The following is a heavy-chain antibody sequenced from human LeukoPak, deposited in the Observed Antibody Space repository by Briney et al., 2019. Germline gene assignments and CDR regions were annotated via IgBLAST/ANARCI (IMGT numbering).Heavy chain of an antibody. J-gene: IGHJ4*02. D-gene: IGHD6-19*01. Sequence: GTSLRLSCAASGFTFSIYGMHWVRQAPGKGLEWVAAIWEDGTNIHYADSVKGRFTISRDNSKNTLYLQMNSLRDEDTAVYYCARVGYNSGWHEYWGQGTLVTVSS. CDR3: ARVGYNSGWHEY. CDR1: GFTFSIYG. CDR2: IWEDGTNI. V-gene: IGHV3-33*08.